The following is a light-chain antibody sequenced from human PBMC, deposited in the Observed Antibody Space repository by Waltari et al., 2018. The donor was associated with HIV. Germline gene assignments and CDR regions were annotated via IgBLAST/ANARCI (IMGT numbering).Light chain of an antibody. V-gene: IGLV1-51*01. CDR3: GTWDSSLSAGV. CDR2: DNN. Sequence: QSVLTQPPSVSAAPGQKVTIPCSGSNYNIGNHYVTSDQQPPGPAPKLLIYDNNTRPSGIPDRFSGSKSGTSATLGITGLQTGDEADYYCGTWDSSLSAGVFGGGTKLTVL. CDR1: NYNIGNHY. J-gene: IGLJ2*01.